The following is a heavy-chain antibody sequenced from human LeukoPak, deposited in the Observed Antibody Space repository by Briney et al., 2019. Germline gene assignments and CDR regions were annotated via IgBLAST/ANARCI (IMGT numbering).Heavy chain of an antibody. CDR3: ARDYYDSSGYYLFDY. CDR1: GFTFSSYW. D-gene: IGHD3-22*01. Sequence: GGSLRLSCAASGFTFSSYWMSWVRQAPGKGLEWVANIKQDGSEKYYADSVKGRFTISRDNAKNSLYLQMNSLRAEDTAVYYCARDYYDSSGYYLFDYWGQGTLVTVSS. J-gene: IGHJ4*02. CDR2: IKQDGSEK. V-gene: IGHV3-7*01.